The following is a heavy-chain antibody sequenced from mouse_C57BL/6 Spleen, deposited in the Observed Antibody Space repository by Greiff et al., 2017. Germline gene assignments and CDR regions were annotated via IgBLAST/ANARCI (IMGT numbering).Heavy chain of an antibody. J-gene: IGHJ2*01. Sequence: EVKLVESGGGLVKPGASLKLSCAASGFTFSDYGMHWVRQAPEKGLEWVAYISRGSSTIYYADTLKGRVTISRDNATNTLFLQLTSLRSEDTAVYYCARDYGSSYDYFDYWGQGTTLTVSS. V-gene: IGHV5-17*01. D-gene: IGHD1-1*01. CDR2: ISRGSSTI. CDR3: ARDYGSSYDYFDY. CDR1: GFTFSDYG.